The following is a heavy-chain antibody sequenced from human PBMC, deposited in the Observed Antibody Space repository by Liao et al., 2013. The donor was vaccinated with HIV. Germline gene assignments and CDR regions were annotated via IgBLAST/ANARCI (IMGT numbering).Heavy chain of an antibody. CDR1: GGSFSGYS. J-gene: IGHJ4*02. CDR3: ARGGRVAFSGPYPLRY. D-gene: IGHD1-26*01. CDR2: INHSGST. Sequence: QVQLQQWGAGLLKPSETLSLTCAVYGGSFSGYSWTWIRQPPGKGLEWIGEINHSGSTIYNPSLKSRVTISVDTSKNQFSLTLRSVTAADTAVYYCARGGRVAFSGPYPLRYWGQGTLVTVSS. V-gene: IGHV4-34*01.